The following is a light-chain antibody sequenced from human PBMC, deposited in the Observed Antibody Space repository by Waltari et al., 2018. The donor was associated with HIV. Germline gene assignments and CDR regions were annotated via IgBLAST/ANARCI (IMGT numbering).Light chain of an antibody. CDR1: QTIKNL. J-gene: IGKJ3*01. V-gene: IGKV1-5*03. CDR3: QQYDSYSPEIFT. CDR2: KAS. Sequence: IQMTQSPSTLSASIGDRITITCRASQTIKNLLALYQHKPGKAPKLLIYKASNVERGVPSRFSGSESVTEVTLNINSLQPYDFEAYYCQQYDSYSPEIFTFGSGTKVDLK.